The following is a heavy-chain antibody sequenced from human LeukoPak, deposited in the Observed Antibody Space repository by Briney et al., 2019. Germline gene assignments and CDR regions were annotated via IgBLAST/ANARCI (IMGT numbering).Heavy chain of an antibody. V-gene: IGHV1-2*04. J-gene: IGHJ3*02. CDR2: INPNSGGT. CDR3: ARDSWFGESEGAFDI. Sequence: ASVKVSCKASGYTFTGYYMHWVRQAPGQGLEWMGWINPNSGGTNYAQKFQGWVPMTRDTYISTAYMELSRLRSDDTAVYYCARDSWFGESEGAFDIWGQGTMVTVSS. D-gene: IGHD3-10*01. CDR1: GYTFTGYY.